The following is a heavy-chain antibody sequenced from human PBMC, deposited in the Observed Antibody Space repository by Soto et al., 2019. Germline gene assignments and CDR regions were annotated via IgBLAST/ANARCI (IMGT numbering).Heavy chain of an antibody. D-gene: IGHD4-17*01. J-gene: IGHJ4*02. V-gene: IGHV3-30*18. CDR3: AKDLGIFYGGNSIIDY. CDR1: GFTFSSHG. CDR2: ISYDGSNK. Sequence: GGSLRLSCAASGFTFSSHGMHWVRQAPGKGLEWVAVISYDGSNKYYADSVKGRFTISRDNSKNTLYLQMNSLRAEDTAVYYCAKDLGIFYGGNSIIDYWGQGTLVTVSS.